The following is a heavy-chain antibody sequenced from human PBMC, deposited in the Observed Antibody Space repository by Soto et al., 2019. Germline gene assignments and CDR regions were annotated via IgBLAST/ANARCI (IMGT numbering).Heavy chain of an antibody. D-gene: IGHD4-17*01. V-gene: IGHV3-11*05. Sequence: VQLVESGGGLVKPGESLRLSCEASGFTFSDSYMSWIRQAPGKGLEWISYISGSSSDTNYADSVKGRFTISRDNAKNYLYLQMSSLRDEDTAVYYCAKGTRATDCWGQGALVNVSS. CDR3: AKGTRATDC. J-gene: IGHJ4*02. CDR1: GFTFSDSY. CDR2: ISGSSSDT.